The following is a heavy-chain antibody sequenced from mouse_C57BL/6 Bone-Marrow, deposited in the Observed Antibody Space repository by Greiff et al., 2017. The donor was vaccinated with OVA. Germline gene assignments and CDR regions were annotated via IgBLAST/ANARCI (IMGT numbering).Heavy chain of an antibody. CDR1: GFTFSSYT. Sequence: EVQLQESGGGLVKPGGSLKLSCAASGFTFSSYTMSWVRQTPEKRLEWVATISGGGGNTYSPARVPGRFTISRDKAKNTLYLQMSSLRSEDTALYYCARRRFITTAGAYAMDYWGQGTSVTVSS. CDR2: ISGGGGNT. V-gene: IGHV5-9*01. D-gene: IGHD1-1*01. J-gene: IGHJ4*01. CDR3: ARRRFITTAGAYAMDY.